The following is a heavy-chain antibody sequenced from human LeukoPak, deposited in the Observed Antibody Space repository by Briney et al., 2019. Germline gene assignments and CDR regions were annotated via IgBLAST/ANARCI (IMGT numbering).Heavy chain of an antibody. CDR2: INPNSGDT. CDR1: GYTFIGYY. D-gene: IGHD5-12*01. Sequence: ASVKVSCKASGYTFIGYYMNWVRQAPGQGLEWMGWINPNSGDTNYAQTFQDRVTMTRDTSISTAYMELSSLRSDDTAIYYCVRYRDIVATGDNWGQGTMVTVSS. CDR3: VRYRDIVATGDN. V-gene: IGHV1-2*02. J-gene: IGHJ3*02.